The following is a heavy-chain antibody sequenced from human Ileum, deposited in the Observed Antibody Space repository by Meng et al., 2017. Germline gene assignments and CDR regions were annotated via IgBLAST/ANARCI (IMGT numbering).Heavy chain of an antibody. V-gene: IGHV4-4*02. D-gene: IGHD2-21*01. CDR2: FHPGSGA. J-gene: IGHJ4*02. CDR3: AKNGAYCLES. Sequence: QEPAPGLVKPSGTLSLPCAFSGGSIIVGTWWSWVRQPPGKGLQWIGQFHPGSGAAYNPSLETRVTISVDTSKNQFSLELTSVTAADTAVYYCAKNGAYCLESWGQGTLVTVSS. CDR1: GGSIIVGTW.